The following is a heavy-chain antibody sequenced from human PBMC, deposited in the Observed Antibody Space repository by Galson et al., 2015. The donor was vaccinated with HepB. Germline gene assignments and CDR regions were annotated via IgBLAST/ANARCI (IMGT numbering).Heavy chain of an antibody. CDR2: INAGNGNT. D-gene: IGHD2-15*01. Sequence: SVKVSCKASGYTFTSYAMHWVRQAPGQRLEWMGWINAGNGNTKYSQKFQGRVTITRDTSASTAYMELSSLRSEDTAVYYCARGRVVVVAAGGYFDYWGQGTLVTVSS. J-gene: IGHJ4*02. CDR1: GYTFTSYA. CDR3: ARGRVVVVAAGGYFDY. V-gene: IGHV1-3*01.